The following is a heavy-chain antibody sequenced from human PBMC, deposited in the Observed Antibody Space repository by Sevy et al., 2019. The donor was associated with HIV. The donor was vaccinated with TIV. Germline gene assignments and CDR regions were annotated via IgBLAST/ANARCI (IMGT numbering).Heavy chain of an antibody. Sequence: ASVKVSCEASGGSFSNYAFSWVRLAPGQGLEWLGGVVPIFGTTTYAQKFQGRVTFAADESTSIAYMELTSLRSDDTAVYYCATELTAATYGFDSWGQGTLVTVSS. CDR3: ATELTAATYGFDS. CDR1: GGSFSNYA. D-gene: IGHD2-21*02. V-gene: IGHV1-69*13. CDR2: VVPIFGTT. J-gene: IGHJ5*01.